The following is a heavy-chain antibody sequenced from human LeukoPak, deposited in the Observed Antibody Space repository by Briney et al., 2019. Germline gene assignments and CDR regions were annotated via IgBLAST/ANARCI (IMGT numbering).Heavy chain of an antibody. J-gene: IGHJ6*03. V-gene: IGHV3-9*01. CDR2: ISWNSGNI. Sequence: PGGSLRLSYAGSGFTFDDYAMHWVRQTPGKDLEWVSGISWNSGNIAYADFVGGRFTISRDNAKNSLSLQMNSLSDEDTAVYYCAKDAYGGATFFYYMDVWGKGTTVTVSS. D-gene: IGHD2/OR15-2a*01. CDR1: GFTFDDYA. CDR3: AKDAYGGATFFYYMDV.